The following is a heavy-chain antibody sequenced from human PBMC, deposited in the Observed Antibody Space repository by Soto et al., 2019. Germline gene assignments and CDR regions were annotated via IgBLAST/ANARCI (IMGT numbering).Heavy chain of an antibody. Sequence: GASVKVSCKASGYTFTGYYMHWVRQAPGQGLEWMGWINPNSGGTNYAQKFQGWVTMTRDTSISTAHMELSRLRSDDTAVYYFARDREAVAGTGSWFDPWGQGTLVTVSS. CDR3: ARDREAVAGTGSWFDP. D-gene: IGHD6-19*01. V-gene: IGHV1-2*04. CDR1: GYTFTGYY. J-gene: IGHJ5*02. CDR2: INPNSGGT.